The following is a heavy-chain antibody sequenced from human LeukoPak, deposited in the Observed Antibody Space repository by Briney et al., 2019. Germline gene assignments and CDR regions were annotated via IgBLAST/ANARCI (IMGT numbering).Heavy chain of an antibody. D-gene: IGHD3-10*01. V-gene: IGHV3-74*01. CDR1: GFTFSTYW. J-gene: IGHJ4*02. CDR3: ARHLNYYLDY. Sequence: GGSLRLSCAASGFTFSTYWMHWVRQAPGKGLVWVSRISSDGSITGYADSVKGRFTISRDNAKNTLHLQMNSLRAVDTAVYYCARHLNYYLDYWGQGTLVIVSS. CDR2: ISSDGSIT.